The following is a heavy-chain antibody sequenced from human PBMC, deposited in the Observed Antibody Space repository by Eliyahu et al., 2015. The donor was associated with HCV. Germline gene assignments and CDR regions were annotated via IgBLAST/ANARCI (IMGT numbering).Heavy chain of an antibody. CDR3: AKSPLPAAMSVAYYYYGMDV. D-gene: IGHD2-2*01. CDR1: GFTFSSYG. Sequence: QVQLVESGGGVVQPGGSLRLSCXASGFTFSSYGIXWVRQAPGKGLEWVAXIRYDGSNKYYADSVKGRFTISRDNSKNTLYLQMNSLRAEDTAVYYCAKSPLPAAMSVAYYYYGMDVWGQGTTVTVSS. CDR2: IRYDGSNK. V-gene: IGHV3-30*02. J-gene: IGHJ6*02.